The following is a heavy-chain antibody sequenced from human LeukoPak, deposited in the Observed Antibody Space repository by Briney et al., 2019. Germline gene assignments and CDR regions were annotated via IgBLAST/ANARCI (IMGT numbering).Heavy chain of an antibody. D-gene: IGHD3-22*01. CDR2: LRYDGSDK. CDR3: AKGSLIIVVEDAFDI. Sequence: GGSLRLSCAAPGFTFSSYAMHWVRQAPGKGLEWVASLRYDGSDKDYGDSVKGRFTISRDNSKNTVYLQMNSLRPEDTAVYFCAKGSLIIVVEDAFDIWGQGTMVIVSS. J-gene: IGHJ3*02. CDR1: GFTFSSYA. V-gene: IGHV3-30*02.